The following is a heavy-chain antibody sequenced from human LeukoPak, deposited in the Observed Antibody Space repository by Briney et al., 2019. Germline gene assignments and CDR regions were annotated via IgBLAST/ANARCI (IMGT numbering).Heavy chain of an antibody. CDR3: AKDMSY. J-gene: IGHJ4*01. CDR1: GFTFSSYA. CDR2: MSGSGGTT. Sequence: GGSLRLSCAASGFTFSSYAMSWVRQTPGKGLEWVSAMSGSGGTTYYAGSVKGRFTISRDNSRDTLYLQMTSLRAEDTAVYYCAKDMSYWGQGTLVTVSS. V-gene: IGHV3-23*01. D-gene: IGHD3-16*01.